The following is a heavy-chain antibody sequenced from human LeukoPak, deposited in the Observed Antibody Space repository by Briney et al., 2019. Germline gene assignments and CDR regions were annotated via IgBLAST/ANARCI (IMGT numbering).Heavy chain of an antibody. CDR3: ARAAYCGGDCYYYFDY. D-gene: IGHD2-21*02. Sequence: SETLSLTCTVSDGSISSYYWSWIRQPPGKGLEWIGYIYDSGSTNYNSSLKSRVTISVDTSKNQFSLKLSSVTAADTAVYYCARAAYCGGDCYYYFDYWGQGTLVTVSS. V-gene: IGHV4-59*01. J-gene: IGHJ4*02. CDR1: DGSISSYY. CDR2: IYDSGST.